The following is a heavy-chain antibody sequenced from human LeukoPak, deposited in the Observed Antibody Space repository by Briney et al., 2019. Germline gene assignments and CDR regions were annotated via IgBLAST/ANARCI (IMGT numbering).Heavy chain of an antibody. J-gene: IGHJ4*02. CDR2: IWHDGTIK. Sequence: PGGSLRLSCEASGFTFSSYGMHWVRQAPGKGLEWVAVIWHDGTIKLYADSVKGRFTISRDNSKNTLYLQMNSLRAEDTAVYHCARSHCSTSGYFDYWGQATLVKDSS. D-gene: IGHD6-13*01. V-gene: IGHV3-33*01. CDR3: ARSHCSTSGYFDY. CDR1: GFTFSSYG.